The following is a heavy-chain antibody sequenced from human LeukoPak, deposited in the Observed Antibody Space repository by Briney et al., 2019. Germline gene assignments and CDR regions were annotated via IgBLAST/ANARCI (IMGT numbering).Heavy chain of an antibody. CDR2: FSASGGST. CDR3: ARARIAAAGTPYGMDV. V-gene: IGHV3-23*01. Sequence: GGSLRLSCAASGFTFSSYAMSWVRQAPGKGLEWVSAFSASGGSTYYADSVKGRFTISRDNSKNTLYLQMNSLRAEDTAVYYCARARIAAAGTPYGMDVWGQGTTVTVSS. J-gene: IGHJ6*02. CDR1: GFTFSSYA. D-gene: IGHD6-13*01.